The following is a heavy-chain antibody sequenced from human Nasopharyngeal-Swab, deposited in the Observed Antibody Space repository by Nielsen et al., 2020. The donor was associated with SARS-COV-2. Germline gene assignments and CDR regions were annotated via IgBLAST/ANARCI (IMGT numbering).Heavy chain of an antibody. CDR3: AKEAGYYDILTGYYLSLGYGMDV. CDR1: GFTFSSYG. V-gene: IGHV3-30*18. CDR2: ISYDGSNK. D-gene: IGHD3-9*01. J-gene: IGHJ6*02. Sequence: GEYLKISCAASGFTFSSYGMHWVRQAPGKGLEWVAVISYDGSNKYYADSVKGRFTISRDNSKNTLYLQMNSLRTEDTAVYYCAKEAGYYDILTGYYLSLGYGMDVWGQGTTVTVSS.